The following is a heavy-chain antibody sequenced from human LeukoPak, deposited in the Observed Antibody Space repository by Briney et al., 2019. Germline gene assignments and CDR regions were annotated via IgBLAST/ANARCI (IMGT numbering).Heavy chain of an antibody. D-gene: IGHD3-10*01. V-gene: IGHV4-4*09. Sequence: SETLSLTCTVSGGSISSYYWSWIRQPPGKGLEWIGYIYTSRSTNYNPSLKSRVTISVDTSKNQFSLKLSSVTAADTAVYYCARGPRMVRGVIADYWGQGTLVTVSS. J-gene: IGHJ4*02. CDR3: ARGPRMVRGVIADY. CDR1: GGSISSYY. CDR2: IYTSRST.